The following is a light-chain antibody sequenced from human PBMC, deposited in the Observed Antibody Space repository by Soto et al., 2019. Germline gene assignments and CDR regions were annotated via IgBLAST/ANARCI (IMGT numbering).Light chain of an antibody. Sequence: IHMTHSPASLSASLGYRFTITFRASHSISRWLAWYQQKPGKAPKLLIYKASSLENGVPSRFSGSGSGTEFTLTISSLQPDDFATYYCQEYNSYSTFGQGTKVDI. J-gene: IGKJ1*01. CDR2: KAS. CDR1: HSISRW. V-gene: IGKV1-5*03. CDR3: QEYNSYST.